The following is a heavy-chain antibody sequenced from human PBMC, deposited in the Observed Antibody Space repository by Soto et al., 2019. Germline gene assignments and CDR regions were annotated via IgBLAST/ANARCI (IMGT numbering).Heavy chain of an antibody. V-gene: IGHV4-31*03. J-gene: IGHJ4*02. CDR3: ARATYLRYDYIWGSYTEYYFDY. CDR2: IYYSGST. D-gene: IGHD3-16*01. CDR1: GGSISSGGYY. Sequence: PSETLSLTCTVSGGSISSGGYYWSWIRQHPGKGLEWIGYIYYSGSTYYNPSLKSRVTISVDTSKNQFSLKLSSVTAADTAVYYCARATYLRYDYIWGSYTEYYFDYWGQGTLVTVSS.